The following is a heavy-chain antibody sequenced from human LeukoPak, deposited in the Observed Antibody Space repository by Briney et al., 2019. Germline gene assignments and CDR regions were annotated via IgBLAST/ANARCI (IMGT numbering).Heavy chain of an antibody. CDR3: ARGYYDSTGYYVVAELDY. D-gene: IGHD3-22*01. CDR2: SYPGESDS. J-gene: IGHJ4*02. CDR1: AYGFTSYW. V-gene: IGHV5-51*01. Sequence: GESLQISCKASAYGFTSYWIGWGGRMPGKGREWMGISYPGESDSRNRPSFQGQVTISADKSISTAYLQWSSLKASDTAMYYCARGYYDSTGYYVVAELDYWGQGTLVTVSS.